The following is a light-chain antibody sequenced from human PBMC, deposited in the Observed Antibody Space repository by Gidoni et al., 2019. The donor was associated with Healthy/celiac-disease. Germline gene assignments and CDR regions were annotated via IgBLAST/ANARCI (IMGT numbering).Light chain of an antibody. J-gene: IGKJ1*01. Sequence: QEERATLSCRASQSVSSSYLAWYQQKPGQAPRLLIYGASSRATGIPDRFSGSGSGTDFTLTISRLEPEDFAVYYCQQYGSSPQTFGQGTKVEIK. CDR2: GAS. CDR3: QQYGSSPQT. V-gene: IGKV3-20*01. CDR1: QSVSSSY.